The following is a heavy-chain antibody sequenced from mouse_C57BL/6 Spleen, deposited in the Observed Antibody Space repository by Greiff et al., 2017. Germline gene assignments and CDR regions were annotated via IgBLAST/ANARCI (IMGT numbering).Heavy chain of an antibody. CDR2: IDPETGGT. CDR3: TSPSIYYGNYYWYFDV. D-gene: IGHD2-1*01. Sequence: VQLQQSGAELVRPGASVTLSCKASGYTFTDYEMHWVKQTPVHGLEWIGAIDPETGGTAYNQKFKGKVILTADKSSITAYMELRSLTSEDSAVYYCTSPSIYYGNYYWYFDVWGTGTTVTVSS. J-gene: IGHJ1*03. CDR1: GYTFTDYE. V-gene: IGHV1-15*01.